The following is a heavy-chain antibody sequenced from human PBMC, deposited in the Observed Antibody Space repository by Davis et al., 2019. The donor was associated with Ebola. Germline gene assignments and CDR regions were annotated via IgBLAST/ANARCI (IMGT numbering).Heavy chain of an antibody. D-gene: IGHD2-21*02. J-gene: IGHJ4*02. V-gene: IGHV3-23*01. CDR3: AKNRVAWTAMSDFDF. Sequence: PGGSLRLSCAASGFTFSSYAMSWVRQAPGKGLEWVSAISGSGGSTYYADSVKGRFTISRDNSKNTLYLQMNSLRAEDTAVYYCAKNRVAWTAMSDFDFWGQGTLVTVSS. CDR1: GFTFSSYA. CDR2: ISGSGGST.